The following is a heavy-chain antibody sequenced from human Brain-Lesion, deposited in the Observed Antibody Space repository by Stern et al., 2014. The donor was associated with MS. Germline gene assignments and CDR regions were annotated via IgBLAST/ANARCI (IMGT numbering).Heavy chain of an antibody. CDR2: IKPNTGGT. CDR1: GYIFTGYY. CDR3: ARDQRGITIFGVVTDYYYLGMDV. J-gene: IGHJ6*02. D-gene: IGHD3-3*01. V-gene: IGHV1-2*02. Sequence: VQLLESGAEVKKPGASVKVSCKTSGYIFTGYYIHWVRQDPGQGLEWMAWIKPNTGGTKYAQKFQGRVTMSRDTSISTAYVELSSLTSDDTAVYYCARDQRGITIFGVVTDYYYLGMDVWGQGTTVTVSS.